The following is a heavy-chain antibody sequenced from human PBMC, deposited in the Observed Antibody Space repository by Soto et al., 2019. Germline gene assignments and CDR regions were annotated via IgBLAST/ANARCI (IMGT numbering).Heavy chain of an antibody. CDR1: GGTFSSYA. V-gene: IGHV1-69*13. CDR3: AATIIAVGGSGYYGLDV. CDR2: IIPIFGTA. D-gene: IGHD6-19*01. Sequence: SVKVSCKASGGTFSSYAISWVRQAPGQGLEWMGGIIPIFGTANYAQKFQGRVTITADESTSTAYMELSSLRSEDTAVYYCAATIIAVGGSGYYGLDVWGQGTTVTVSS. J-gene: IGHJ6*02.